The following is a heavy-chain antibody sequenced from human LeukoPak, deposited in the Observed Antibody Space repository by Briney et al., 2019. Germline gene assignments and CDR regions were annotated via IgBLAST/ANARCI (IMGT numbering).Heavy chain of an antibody. CDR2: INPNSGGT. Sequence: ASVKVSCKASGYTFSGYYMHWVRQAPGQGLEWVGWINPNSGGTNYAQKFQGRVTMTRDTSISTAYMELSRLRSDDTAVYYCAYDNNGYYLGYWGQGTLVTVSS. D-gene: IGHD3-22*01. CDR3: AYDNNGYYLGY. V-gene: IGHV1-2*02. J-gene: IGHJ4*02. CDR1: GYTFSGYY.